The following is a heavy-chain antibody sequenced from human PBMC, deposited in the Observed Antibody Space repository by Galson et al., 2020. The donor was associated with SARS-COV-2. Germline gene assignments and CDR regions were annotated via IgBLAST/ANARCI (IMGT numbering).Heavy chain of an antibody. J-gene: IGHJ6*02. V-gene: IGHV3-7*04. D-gene: IGHD3-3*01. CDR3: ARLDIERDGYYEIYYYNGMDV. Sequence: ESLKISCAASGFTFSTYWMTWVRQAPGKGLEWVANIKGDGGEKYYVDFVEGRFTISRDNAKNSMYLHMNSLRAEDTAVYYCARLDIERDGYYEIYYYNGMDVWGQGTAVTVSS. CDR1: GFTFSTYW. CDR2: IKGDGGEK.